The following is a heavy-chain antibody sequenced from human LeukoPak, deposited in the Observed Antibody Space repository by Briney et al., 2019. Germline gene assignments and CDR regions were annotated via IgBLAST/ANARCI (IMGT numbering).Heavy chain of an antibody. Sequence: GEALEISCQASGSRFPSYWITWVRPMPGKGVEWMGGIDSIGSYTTYSPSFQGHVTISADKSIATVYLQWSSLKASDTAMYYCARARVDTAMADFDYWGQGTLVTVSS. D-gene: IGHD5-18*01. CDR3: ARARVDTAMADFDY. CDR2: IDSIGSYT. CDR1: GSRFPSYW. V-gene: IGHV5-10-1*01. J-gene: IGHJ4*02.